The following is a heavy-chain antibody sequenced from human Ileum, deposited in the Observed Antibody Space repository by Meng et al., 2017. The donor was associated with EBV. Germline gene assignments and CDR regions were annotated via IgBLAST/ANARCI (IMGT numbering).Heavy chain of an antibody. CDR1: GFTFSNYW. CDR3: ARADPIAAAAN. Sequence: EVQLVESGGGLVQPGGSLRRSCAASGFTFSNYWMHWVRQAPGKGLMWVSRIKTDGSDPSYADFVKGRFTISRDNAKNTLYLQLNSLRAEDTGVYYCARADPIAAAANWGQGTLVTVSS. CDR2: IKTDGSDP. J-gene: IGHJ4*02. V-gene: IGHV3-74*01. D-gene: IGHD6-13*01.